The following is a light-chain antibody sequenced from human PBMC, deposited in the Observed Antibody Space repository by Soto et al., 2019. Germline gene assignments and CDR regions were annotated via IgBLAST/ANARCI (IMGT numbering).Light chain of an antibody. V-gene: IGLV2-14*01. CDR2: EVS. CDR1: RSDVGGYNY. CDR3: SSYTSSTTQV. Sequence: QSVLTLPASVSGSPGQSITISCTGTRSDVGGYNYVSWYQQHPGKAPKLIIFEVSNRPSGVSNRFSGSKSGNKASLTISGLQGDDEADYHCSSYTSSTTQVFGTGTKVTVL. J-gene: IGLJ1*01.